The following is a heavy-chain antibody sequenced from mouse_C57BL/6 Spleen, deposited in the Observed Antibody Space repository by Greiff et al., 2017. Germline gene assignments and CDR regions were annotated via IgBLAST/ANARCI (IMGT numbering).Heavy chain of an antibody. J-gene: IGHJ3*01. V-gene: IGHV2-6*01. CDR1: GFSLTSYG. Sequence: VKLMESGPGLVAPSQSLSITCTVSGFSLTSYGVDWVRQSPGKGLEWLGVIWGVGSTNYNSALKSRLSISKDNSKSQVFLKMNSLQTDDTAMYYCASEFSTTGFAYWGQGTLVTVSA. D-gene: IGHD1-1*01. CDR3: ASEFSTTGFAY. CDR2: IWGVGST.